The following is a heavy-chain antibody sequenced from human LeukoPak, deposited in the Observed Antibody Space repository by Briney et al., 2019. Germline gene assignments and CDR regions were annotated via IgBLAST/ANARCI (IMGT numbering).Heavy chain of an antibody. D-gene: IGHD5-12*01. Sequence: GGSLRLSCAASGFTFSSYSMNWVRQAPGKGLEWVSSISSSSSYIYYADSVKGRFTISRDNAKNSLYLQMSSLSAEDTAVYYGARDVGYSGYDTGDYWGQGTLVTVSS. CDR1: GFTFSSYS. CDR2: ISSSSSYI. CDR3: ARDVGYSGYDTGDY. V-gene: IGHV3-21*01. J-gene: IGHJ4*02.